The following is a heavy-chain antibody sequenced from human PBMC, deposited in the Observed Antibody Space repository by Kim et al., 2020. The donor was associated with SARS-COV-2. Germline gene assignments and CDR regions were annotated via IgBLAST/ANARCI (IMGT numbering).Heavy chain of an antibody. J-gene: IGHJ4*02. CDR1: GYIFSIYG. D-gene: IGHD2-21*01. CDR3: VRGTCGEVNDY. Sequence: ASVKVYCKTSGYIFSIYGFSWVRQAPGQGLECMGWINTKDGDTKYVQKFQDRVTMTTDSSTSTAYMELRCLNFDDTAVHSCVRGTCGEVNDYWGQGTLVT. V-gene: IGHV1-18*01. CDR2: INTKDGDT.